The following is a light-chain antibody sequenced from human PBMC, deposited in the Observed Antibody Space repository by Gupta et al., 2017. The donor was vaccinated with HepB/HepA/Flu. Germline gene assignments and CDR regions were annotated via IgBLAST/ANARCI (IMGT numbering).Light chain of an antibody. Sequence: ETVLTQSPGTLSLSPGERATLSCRASQSVSSYLAWYQHKPGQAPRLLIYDASNRATGIPARFSGSGSGTDFTLTISSLEPEDFAVYYCQQRSNWPPRITFGPGTKVDIK. V-gene: IGKV3-11*01. CDR2: DAS. J-gene: IGKJ3*01. CDR3: QQRSNWPPRIT. CDR1: QSVSSY.